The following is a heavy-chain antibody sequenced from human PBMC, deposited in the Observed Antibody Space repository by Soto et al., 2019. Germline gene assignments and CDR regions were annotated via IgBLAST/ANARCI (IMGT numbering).Heavy chain of an antibody. CDR2: ISYDGSNK. V-gene: IGHV3-30*18. D-gene: IGHD6-19*01. Sequence: GGSLRLSCAASGFTFSSYCMHWVRQAPGKGLEWVAVISYDGSNKYYADSVKGRFTISRDNSKNTLYLQMNSLRAEDTAVYYCAKIYSSGCSIEYWGQGTLVTVSS. CDR3: AKIYSSGCSIEY. CDR1: GFTFSSYC. J-gene: IGHJ4*02.